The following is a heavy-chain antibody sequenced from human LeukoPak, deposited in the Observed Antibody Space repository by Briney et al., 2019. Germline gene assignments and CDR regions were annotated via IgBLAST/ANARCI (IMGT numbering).Heavy chain of an antibody. CDR3: AREQYGSGSNNFDY. J-gene: IGHJ4*02. CDR2: ISGSGGST. CDR1: GFTFSSYA. V-gene: IGHV3-23*01. D-gene: IGHD3-10*01. Sequence: PGGSLRLSCAASGFTFSSYAMTWVRQAPGKGLEWVSTISGSGGSTHYADSAKGRFTISRDKSKNTLYLQLNSLRAEDTAVYYCAREQYGSGSNNFDYWGQGTLVTVSS.